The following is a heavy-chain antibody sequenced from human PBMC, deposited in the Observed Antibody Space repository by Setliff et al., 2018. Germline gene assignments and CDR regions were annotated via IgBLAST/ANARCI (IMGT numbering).Heavy chain of an antibody. V-gene: IGHV3-48*03. D-gene: IGHD2-2*01. CDR3: ARSETCHSTHCSPYDY. CDR2: INSGGSLI. CDR1: GFTFSNYE. J-gene: IGHJ4*02. Sequence: GGSLRLSCAASGFTFSNYEMNWVRQAPGKGLEWVSYINSGGSLIYYADSVKGRFTISRDNAKSSLYLQMNSLRAEDTAVYYCARSETCHSTHCSPYDYWGQGTPVTVSS.